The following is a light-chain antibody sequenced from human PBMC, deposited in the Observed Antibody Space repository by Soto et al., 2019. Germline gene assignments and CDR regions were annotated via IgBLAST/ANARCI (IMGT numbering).Light chain of an antibody. J-gene: IGLJ2*01. Sequence: QSALTQPASVSGSPGQSITISCTGTSSDVGSYNLVSWYQQHPGKAPKLMIYEGSKRPSGVSNRFSGSKSGNTASMTISGHQAEDEADYYCCSYAGSSTAVFGGGTKLTVL. CDR2: EGS. CDR1: SSDVGSYNL. V-gene: IGLV2-23*01. CDR3: CSYAGSSTAV.